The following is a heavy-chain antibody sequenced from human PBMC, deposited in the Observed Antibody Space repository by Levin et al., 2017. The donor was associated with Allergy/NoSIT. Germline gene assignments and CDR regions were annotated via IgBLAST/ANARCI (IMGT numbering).Heavy chain of an antibody. V-gene: IGHV4-59*01. Sequence: SETLSLTCTVSGGSISSYYWSWIRQPPGKGLEWIGYIYYSGSTNYNPSLKSRVTISVDTSKNQFSLKLSSVTAADTAVYYCAREIKWSSSSAPPEGTLGAFDIWGQGTMVTVSS. CDR1: GGSISSYY. CDR2: IYYSGST. D-gene: IGHD6-6*01. J-gene: IGHJ3*02. CDR3: AREIKWSSSSAPPEGTLGAFDI.